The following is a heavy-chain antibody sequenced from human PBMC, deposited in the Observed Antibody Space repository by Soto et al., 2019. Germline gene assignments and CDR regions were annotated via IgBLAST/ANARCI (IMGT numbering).Heavy chain of an antibody. J-gene: IGHJ4*02. D-gene: IGHD6-19*01. V-gene: IGHV4-34*01. CDR1: GESFSGHI. Sequence: SETLSLTCAVYGESFSGHIWTWICQTPGKGLQWIGQINHSGSASYNPSLKSRVTISVHTSNSQFSLELSSVTAADTAVYYCARGLITGSHYSGGWYYFDSWGQGTQVT. CDR2: INHSGSA. CDR3: ARGLITGSHYSGGWYYFDS.